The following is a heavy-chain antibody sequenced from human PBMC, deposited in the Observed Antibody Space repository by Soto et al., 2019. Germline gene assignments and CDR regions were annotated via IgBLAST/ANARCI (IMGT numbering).Heavy chain of an antibody. D-gene: IGHD2-2*01. J-gene: IGHJ4*01. CDR1: GGSISSGTYY. Sequence: QLQLQESGPGLVKPSETLSLTCTVSGGSISSGTYYWGWIRQPPGKGLEWIGSLHYSGTTYYNPCHNSRVTMSFDTSKNDCSQQQGTENAADTAVYYRARQGYQLPRIATGLIDYWGKGSLVTGSS. CDR3: ARQGYQLPRIATGLIDY. V-gene: IGHV4-39*01. CDR2: LHYSGTT.